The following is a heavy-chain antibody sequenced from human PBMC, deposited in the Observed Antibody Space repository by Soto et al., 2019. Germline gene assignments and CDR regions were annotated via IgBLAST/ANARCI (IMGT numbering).Heavy chain of an antibody. J-gene: IGHJ3*02. V-gene: IGHV3-53*01. Sequence: VQLVESGGGLIQPGGSLRLSCAVSGLTVSDRNYITWLRQAPGKGLEWVSALYSTYGTYSADLVRGRFTVSRDHLNNTVYLQMNDLRPDDTALYFCASWLQREHAYDIWGLGTMVTVSS. CDR3: ASWLQREHAYDI. CDR1: GLTVSDRNY. CDR2: LYSTYGT. D-gene: IGHD1-1*01.